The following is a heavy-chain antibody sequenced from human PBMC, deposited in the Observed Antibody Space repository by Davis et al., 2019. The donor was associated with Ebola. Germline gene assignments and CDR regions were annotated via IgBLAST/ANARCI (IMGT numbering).Heavy chain of an antibody. Sequence: GGSLRLSCAASGFTFSNYEMNWVRQAPGKGLEWVSYIDNSSNIISYTDSVEGRFTISRDNTKNSLFLQMNSLRAEDTAVYYCARDGYYDYIWGSYRPAEYFQHWGQGTLVTVSS. V-gene: IGHV3-48*03. J-gene: IGHJ1*01. CDR3: ARDGYYDYIWGSYRPAEYFQH. CDR1: GFTFSNYE. D-gene: IGHD3-16*02. CDR2: IDNSSNII.